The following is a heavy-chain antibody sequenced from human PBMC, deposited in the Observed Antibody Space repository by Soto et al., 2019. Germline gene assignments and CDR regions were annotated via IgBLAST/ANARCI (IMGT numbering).Heavy chain of an antibody. D-gene: IGHD2-15*01. V-gene: IGHV3-23*01. CDR2: INNSGDRT. CDR1: GFIFSSFG. J-gene: IGHJ4*02. Sequence: EVQLLESGGGLVQPGGSPRLSCAASGFIFSSFGMYWVRQAPGKGLELVSSINNSGDRTSYADSVKGRFSIFRDNSKNTLHLQMSSLRAEDTAVYYCATSQGWWALHYWGQGTLVTVSS. CDR3: ATSQGWWALHY.